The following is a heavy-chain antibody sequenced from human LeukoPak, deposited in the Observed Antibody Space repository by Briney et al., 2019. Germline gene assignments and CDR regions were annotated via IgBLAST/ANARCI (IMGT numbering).Heavy chain of an antibody. J-gene: IGHJ4*02. D-gene: IGHD3-22*01. Sequence: ASVKVSCKASGYTFTSYYMHWVRQAPGQGLEWMGIINPSGGSTSYAQKFQGRVTITADKSTSTAYMELSSLRSEDTAVYYCAGVDYYDSSMEFDYWGQGTLVTVSS. CDR3: AGVDYYDSSMEFDY. V-gene: IGHV1-46*01. CDR1: GYTFTSYY. CDR2: INPSGGST.